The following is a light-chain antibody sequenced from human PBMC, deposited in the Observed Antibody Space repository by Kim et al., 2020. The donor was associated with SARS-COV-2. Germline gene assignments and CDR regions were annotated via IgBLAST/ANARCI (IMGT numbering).Light chain of an antibody. CDR2: DVS. CDR3: SSYPGSNNLGV. J-gene: IGLJ3*02. Sequence: QSVIISCTGTRSDVGGYNYVSWYQHHPGKAPKLMIYDVSKRPSGVPDRFSGSKSGHTASLTVSGLQAEDEADYYCSSYPGSNNLGVFGGGTQPTVL. V-gene: IGLV2-8*01. CDR1: RSDVGGYNY.